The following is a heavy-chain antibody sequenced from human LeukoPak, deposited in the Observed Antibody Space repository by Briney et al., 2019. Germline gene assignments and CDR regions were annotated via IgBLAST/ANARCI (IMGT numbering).Heavy chain of an antibody. CDR1: GFTFSDYY. CDR2: ISSSSSYI. D-gene: IGHD6-13*01. CDR3: AHSRTYDY. J-gene: IGHJ4*02. V-gene: IGHV3-21*01. Sequence: PGGSLRLSCAASGFTFSDYYMNWVPQAPGKGLEWVSSISSSSSYIYYADSVKGRFTISRDNAKNSLYLQMNSLRAEDTAVYYCAHSRTYDYWGQGTLVTVSS.